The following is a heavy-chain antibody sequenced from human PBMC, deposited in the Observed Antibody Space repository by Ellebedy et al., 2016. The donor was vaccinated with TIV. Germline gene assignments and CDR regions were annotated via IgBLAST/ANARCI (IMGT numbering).Heavy chain of an antibody. CDR2: IIPIFGTA. V-gene: IGHV1-69*13. CDR1: GGTFSSYA. D-gene: IGHD2-15*01. CDR3: ARPGDCSSGSCYSVTDYYYGMDV. Sequence: AASVKVSCKASGGTFSSYAISWVRQAPGQGLEWMGGIIPIFGTANYAQKFQGRVTITADESTSTAYMELSSLRSEDTAVYYCARPGDCSSGSCYSVTDYYYGMDVWGQGTTVTVSS. J-gene: IGHJ6*02.